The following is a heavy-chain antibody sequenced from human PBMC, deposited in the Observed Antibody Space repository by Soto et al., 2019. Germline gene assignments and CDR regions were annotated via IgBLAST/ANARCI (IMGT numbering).Heavy chain of an antibody. CDR3: ARPPNFDWLLVPDAFDI. D-gene: IGHD3-9*01. J-gene: IGHJ3*02. CDR2: ISYDGSNK. CDR1: GFTFSSYA. Sequence: GGSLRLSCAASGFTFSSYAMHWVRQAPGKGLEWVAVISYDGSNKYYADSVKGRFTISRDNSKNTLYLQMNSLRAEDTAVYYCARPPNFDWLLVPDAFDIWGQGTMVTVSS. V-gene: IGHV3-30-3*01.